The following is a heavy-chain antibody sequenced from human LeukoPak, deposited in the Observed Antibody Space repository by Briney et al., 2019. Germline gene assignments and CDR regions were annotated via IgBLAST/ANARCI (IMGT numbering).Heavy chain of an antibody. CDR1: GFTFSTYN. Sequence: GGSLRLSCAASGFTFSTYNMNWRRQAPGKGLEWVSSITSSSSYIYYADSVKGRFTISRDNAKNSLYLQMNSLRAEDTAVYYCARDGGRGDFDYWGQGTLVTVSS. D-gene: IGHD1-14*01. V-gene: IGHV3-21*01. CDR3: ARDGGRGDFDY. J-gene: IGHJ4*02. CDR2: ITSSSSYI.